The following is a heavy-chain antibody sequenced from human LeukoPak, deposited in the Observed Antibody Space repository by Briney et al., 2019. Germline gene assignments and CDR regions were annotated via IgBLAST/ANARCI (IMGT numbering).Heavy chain of an antibody. V-gene: IGHV4-59*01. CDR1: GGSISSYY. D-gene: IGHD2-2*01. CDR3: AAVPAAMENNWFDP. Sequence: SEALSLTCTVSGGSISSYYWSWIRQPPGKGLEWIGYIYYSGSTNYNPSLKSRVTISVNTSKNQFSLKLSSVTAADTAVYYCAAVPAAMENNWFDPWGQGTLVTVSS. CDR2: IYYSGST. J-gene: IGHJ5*02.